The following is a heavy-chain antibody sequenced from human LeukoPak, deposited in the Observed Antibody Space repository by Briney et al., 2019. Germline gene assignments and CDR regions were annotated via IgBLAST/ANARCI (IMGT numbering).Heavy chain of an antibody. Sequence: SETLSLTCTVSGVSISSYYWSWIRQPPGKGLEWIGYIYYSGSTNYNPSLKSRVTISVDTSKNQFSLKPSSVTAADTAVYYCAREDLAPAGFSYFDYWGQGTLVTVSS. CDR2: IYYSGST. CDR1: GVSISSYY. J-gene: IGHJ4*02. D-gene: IGHD3-10*01. CDR3: AREDLAPAGFSYFDY. V-gene: IGHV4-59*01.